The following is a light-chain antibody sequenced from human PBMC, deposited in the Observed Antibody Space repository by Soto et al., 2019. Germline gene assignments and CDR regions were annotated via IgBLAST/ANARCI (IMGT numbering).Light chain of an antibody. CDR2: GNS. V-gene: IGLV1-40*01. J-gene: IGLJ2*01. CDR3: QSYDSSLSVVV. Sequence: QSVLTQPPSVSGAPGQRVTISCTGSSSNIGAGYDVHWYKQLPGTAPKLLIYGNSNRPSGVPDRFSGSKSGTSASLAITGLQAEDEADYYCQSYDSSLSVVVFGGGTKLTVL. CDR1: SSNIGAGYD.